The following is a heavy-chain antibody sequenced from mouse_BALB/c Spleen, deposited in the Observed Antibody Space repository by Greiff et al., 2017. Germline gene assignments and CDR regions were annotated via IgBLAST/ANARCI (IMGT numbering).Heavy chain of an antibody. V-gene: IGHV2-6-4*01. CDR2: IWGGGST. J-gene: IGHJ1*01. CDR1: GFSLSRYS. Sequence: VHLVESGPGLVAPSQSLSITCTVSGFSLSRYSVHWVRQPPGKGLEWLGMIWGGGSTDYNSALKSRLSISKDNSKSQVFLKMNSLQTDDTAMYYWARKGDYGSKNWYFDVWGAGTTVTVSS. D-gene: IGHD1-1*01. CDR3: ARKGDYGSKNWYFDV.